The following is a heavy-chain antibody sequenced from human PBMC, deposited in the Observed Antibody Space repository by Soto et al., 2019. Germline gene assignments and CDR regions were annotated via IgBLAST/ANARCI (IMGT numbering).Heavy chain of an antibody. Sequence: QVQLVESGGGVIQPGRSLRLSCAGSGFTFSRSAMHWVCQAPGKGLEWVAVISYDGSNKYYADSVKGRFTISRDNSKNILYVQMNSLRAEDTAVYYCARGPFDYSSSLGDWGQGTLVTVSS. CDR3: ARGPFDYSSSLGD. CDR1: GFTFSRSA. V-gene: IGHV3-30*04. CDR2: ISYDGSNK. D-gene: IGHD6-6*01. J-gene: IGHJ4*02.